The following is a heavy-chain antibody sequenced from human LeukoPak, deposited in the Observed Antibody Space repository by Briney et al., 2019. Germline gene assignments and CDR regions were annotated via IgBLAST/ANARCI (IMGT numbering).Heavy chain of an antibody. D-gene: IGHD7-27*01. CDR2: ISRDSSNI. V-gene: IGHV3-48*02. CDR3: ARESYWGSGLKGFDS. Sequence: GGSLGLSCVASGFTFTGYSINWVRQAPGKGLEWVSYISRDSSNIYYADSVKGRFTISRDNAKNSLYLQVNSLRDEDTAVYYCARESYWGSGLKGFDSWGQGTLVTVSS. J-gene: IGHJ4*02. CDR1: GFTFTGYS.